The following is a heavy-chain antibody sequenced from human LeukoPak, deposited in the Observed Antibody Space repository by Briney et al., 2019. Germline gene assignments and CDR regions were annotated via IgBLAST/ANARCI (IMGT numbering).Heavy chain of an antibody. J-gene: IGHJ4*02. Sequence: GGSLRLSCAASGFTFSNYAMSWVRQAPGKRLEWVSGISGTSGTINYADPVKGRFTISRDNSKNTVYLQMNSLRAEDTAVYYCAKRLGDQRAFDYWGQGTLITVSS. D-gene: IGHD2-21*02. V-gene: IGHV3-23*01. CDR3: AKRLGDQRAFDY. CDR2: ISGTSGTI. CDR1: GFTFSNYA.